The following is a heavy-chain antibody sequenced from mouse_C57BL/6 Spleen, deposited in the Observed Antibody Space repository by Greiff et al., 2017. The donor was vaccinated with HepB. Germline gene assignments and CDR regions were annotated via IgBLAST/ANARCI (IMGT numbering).Heavy chain of an antibody. V-gene: IGHV1-42*01. CDR1: GYSFTGYY. CDR3: ARNPYQGYYAMDY. D-gene: IGHD2-10*01. CDR2: INPSTGGT. J-gene: IGHJ4*01. Sequence: EVQLQQSGPELVKPGASVKISCKASGYSFTGYYMNWVKQSPEKSLEWIGEINPSTGGTTYNQKFKAKATLTVDKSSSTAYMQLKSLTSEDSAVYYCARNPYQGYYAMDYWGQGTSVTVSS.